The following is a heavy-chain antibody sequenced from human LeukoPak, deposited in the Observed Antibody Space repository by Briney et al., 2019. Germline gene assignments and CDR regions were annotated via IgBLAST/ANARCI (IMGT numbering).Heavy chain of an antibody. CDR1: GGSFSGYY. CDR2: INHSGST. D-gene: IGHD3-10*01. CDR3: ARVMVRAGANWFDP. Sequence: PSETLSLTCAAYGGSFSGYYWSWIRQPPGKGLEWIGEINHSGSTNYNPSLKSRVTISVDTSKNQFSLKLSSVTAADTAVYYCARVMVRAGANWFDPWGQGTLVTVSS. J-gene: IGHJ5*02. V-gene: IGHV4-34*01.